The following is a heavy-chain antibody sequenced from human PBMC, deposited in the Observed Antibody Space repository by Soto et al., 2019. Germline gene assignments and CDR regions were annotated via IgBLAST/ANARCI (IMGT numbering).Heavy chain of an antibody. V-gene: IGHV3-30-3*01. Sequence: GGSLRLSCAASGFTFSSYAMHWVRQAPGKGLEWVAVTSYDGSNKYYADSVKGRFTISRDNSKNTLYLQMNSLRAEDTAVYYCARDGVSVGYCISTSCYAGVAYYYYGMDVWGQGTTVTAP. CDR1: GFTFSSYA. J-gene: IGHJ6*02. D-gene: IGHD2-2*01. CDR3: ARDGVSVGYCISTSCYAGVAYYYYGMDV. CDR2: TSYDGSNK.